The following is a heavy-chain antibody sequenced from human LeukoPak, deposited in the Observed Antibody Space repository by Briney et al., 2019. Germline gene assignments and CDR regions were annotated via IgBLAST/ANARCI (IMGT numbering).Heavy chain of an antibody. J-gene: IGHJ6*02. V-gene: IGHV3-66*01. CDR2: IYSGGST. D-gene: IGHD4-11*01. CDR3: ARSYSNHLFGMDV. Sequence: GGSLRLFCVASGFIVSSYYMTWVRQAPGKGLEWVSVIYSGGSTYYAESVKGRVAIPRNNSKNTVFLQMSSVRAEDTAVYYCARSYSNHLFGMDVWGQGTTVTVTS. CDR1: GFIVSSYY.